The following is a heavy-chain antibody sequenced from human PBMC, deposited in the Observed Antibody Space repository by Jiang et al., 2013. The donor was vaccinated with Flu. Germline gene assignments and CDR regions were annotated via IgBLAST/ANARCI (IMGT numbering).Heavy chain of an antibody. Sequence: CKGSGYSFTSYWIGWVRQMPGKGLEWMGIIYPGDSDTRYSPSFQGQVTISADKSISTAYLQWSSLKASDTAMYYCARISDSSGYYYYYGMDVWGQGTTVTVSS. V-gene: IGHV5-51*01. CDR1: GYSFTSYW. D-gene: IGHD3-22*01. CDR2: IYPGDSDT. CDR3: ARISDSSGYYYYYGMDV. J-gene: IGHJ6*02.